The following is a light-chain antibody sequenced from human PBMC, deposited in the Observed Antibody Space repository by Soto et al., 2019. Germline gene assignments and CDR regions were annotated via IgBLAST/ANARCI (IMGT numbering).Light chain of an antibody. J-gene: IGLJ2*01. Sequence: VLTQPPSASGTPGQRVTISCSGSSSNIGTNTVIWYQQLPGAAPKLLIYSDNQRPSGVPDRFSGSKSGTSASLAISVLQSEDEADYYCAAWDVSLVVFGGGTKVTVL. CDR1: SSNIGTNT. V-gene: IGLV1-44*01. CDR3: AAWDVSLVV. CDR2: SDN.